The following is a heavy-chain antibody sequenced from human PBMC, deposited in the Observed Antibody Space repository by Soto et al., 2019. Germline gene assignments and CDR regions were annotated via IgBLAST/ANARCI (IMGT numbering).Heavy chain of an antibody. D-gene: IGHD3-10*01. V-gene: IGHV1-18*04. J-gene: IGHJ6*02. CDR3: ARDRDYYGSGSYSNYYYYGMDV. CDR1: GYTFTSYG. Sequence: GASVKVSCKDSGYTFTSYGISWARQAPGQGLDWMGLISAYNGNTNYAQKLQGRVTMTTDTSTSTAYMELRSLRSDDTAVYYCARDRDYYGSGSYSNYYYYGMDVWGQGTTVTVSS. CDR2: ISAYNGNT.